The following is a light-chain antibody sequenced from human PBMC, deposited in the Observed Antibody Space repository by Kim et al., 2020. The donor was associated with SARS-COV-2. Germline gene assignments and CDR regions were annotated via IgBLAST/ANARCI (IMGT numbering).Light chain of an antibody. J-gene: IGLJ3*02. CDR2: ETS. CDR1: TGAVTSGHY. Sequence: PGGTCTLSCGSSTGAVTSGHYPYWFQRKPGQAPGRLIYETSNKDSWTPARFSGSLLGGKAALTLSGAQPEDEAEYYCLLYQSGAWVFGGGTQLTVL. V-gene: IGLV7-46*01. CDR3: LLYQSGAWV.